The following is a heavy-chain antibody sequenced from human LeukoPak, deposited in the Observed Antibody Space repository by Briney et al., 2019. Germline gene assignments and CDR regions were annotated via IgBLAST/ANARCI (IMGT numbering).Heavy chain of an antibody. V-gene: IGHV3-74*01. J-gene: IGHJ4*02. CDR3: ARERTSGWDAFDF. CDR2: INSVGSST. Sequence: PGGSLRLSCAASGFTFSSFWMHWVRQAPGKGLVWVSRINSVGSSTSYADSMKGRFTISRDNAKNTLYLQMNSLRAEDTAVYYCARERTSGWDAFDFWGQGTLVTVSS. D-gene: IGHD6-19*01. CDR1: GFTFSSFW.